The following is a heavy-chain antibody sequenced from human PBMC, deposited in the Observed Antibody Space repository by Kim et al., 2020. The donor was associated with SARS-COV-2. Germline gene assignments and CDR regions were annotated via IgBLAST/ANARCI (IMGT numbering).Heavy chain of an antibody. V-gene: IGHV3-72*01. CDR2: TT. D-gene: IGHD1-26*01. J-gene: IGHJ4*02. CDR3: ARSREATVDY. Sequence: TTETAASVKGSFTSSRDDSKNSLSLQMTSLRAEDTAVYYCARSREATVDYWGQGTLVTVSS.